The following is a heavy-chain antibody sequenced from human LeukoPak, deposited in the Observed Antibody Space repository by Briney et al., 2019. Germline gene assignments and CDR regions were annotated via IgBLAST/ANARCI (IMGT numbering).Heavy chain of an antibody. D-gene: IGHD6-13*01. CDR1: GFTFSDYG. Sequence: PGGSLRLSCAASGFTFSDYGMQWVRQAPGQGLKWVALTSTDGSHKDYADSVKGRFTLSRDNSKNTLYLQMNSLRVEDTAVYYCAKDGTSSWFGEATWGQGTLVTVSS. CDR3: AKDGTSSWFGEAT. CDR2: TSTDGSHK. J-gene: IGHJ5*02. V-gene: IGHV3-30*18.